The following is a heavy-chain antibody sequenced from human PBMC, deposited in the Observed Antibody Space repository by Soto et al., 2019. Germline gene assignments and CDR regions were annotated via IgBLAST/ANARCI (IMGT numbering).Heavy chain of an antibody. Sequence: GGSLRLSCAASGFTFSSYWVSWVRQAPGKGLEWVANIKQDGSEKYYVDSVKGRFTISRDNAKNSLYLQMNSLRAEDTAVYYCARVIVVVVAATTKIIDYWGQGTLVTVSS. CDR2: IKQDGSEK. CDR1: GFTFSSYW. D-gene: IGHD2-15*01. J-gene: IGHJ4*02. CDR3: ARVIVVVVAATTKIIDY. V-gene: IGHV3-7*01.